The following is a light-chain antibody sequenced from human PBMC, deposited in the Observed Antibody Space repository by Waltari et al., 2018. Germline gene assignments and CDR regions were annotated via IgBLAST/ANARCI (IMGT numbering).Light chain of an antibody. J-gene: IGLJ1*01. V-gene: IGLV2-14*01. CDR1: SREDGSYNC. Sequence: QPALTQPASVSGSRGQSITSSCTGASREDGSYNCVPWYQQHPGKAPKHRIYDVSKRPSWVSNRFSGSKSGNTASLTISGLQAEDEADYYCTSYTSSNTYVFGTGTKVTVL. CDR3: TSYTSSNTYV. CDR2: DVS.